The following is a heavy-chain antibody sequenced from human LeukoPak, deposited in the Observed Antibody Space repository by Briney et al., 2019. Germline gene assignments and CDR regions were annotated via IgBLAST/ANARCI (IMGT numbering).Heavy chain of an antibody. Sequence: SVKVSSKASGGTFSSYAISWVRQAPGQGLEWMGRIIPILGIANYAQKFQGRVTITADKSTSTAYMELSSLRSEDTAVYYCAGPAYRGYSGYDYRNWFDPWGQGTLVTVSS. CDR3: AGPAYRGYSGYDYRNWFDP. D-gene: IGHD5-12*01. CDR1: GGTFSSYA. J-gene: IGHJ5*02. V-gene: IGHV1-69*04. CDR2: IIPILGIA.